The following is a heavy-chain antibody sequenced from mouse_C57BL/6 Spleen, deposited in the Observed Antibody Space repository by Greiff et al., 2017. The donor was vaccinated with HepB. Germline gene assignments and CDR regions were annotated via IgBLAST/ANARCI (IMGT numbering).Heavy chain of an antibody. V-gene: IGHV14-2*01. CDR2: IDPEDGET. D-gene: IGHD2-4*01. CDR1: GFNIKDYY. Sequence: EVKLMESGAELVKPGASVKLSCTASGFNIKDYYMHWVKQRTEQGLEWIGRIDPEDGETKYAPKFQGKATITADTSSNTAYLQLSSLTSEDTAVYYCAYDYDGAWFAYWGQGTLVTVSA. CDR3: AYDYDGAWFAY. J-gene: IGHJ3*01.